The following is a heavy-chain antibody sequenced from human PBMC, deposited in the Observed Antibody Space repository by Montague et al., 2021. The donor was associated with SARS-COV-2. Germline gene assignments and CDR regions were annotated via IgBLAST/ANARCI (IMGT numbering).Heavy chain of an antibody. CDR3: AGRLTGLEPPFDP. CDR1: GDSIRGATYY. CDR2: IYYSGST. J-gene: IGHJ5*02. Sequence: SETLSLTCDVSGDSIRGATYYWAWIRQPPGRGLEWIGNIYYSGSTMYNPSLKSRVTMSVDTSKNQFSLHLNLVTAADTAVYYCAGRLTGLEPPFDPWGQGTLVIVSS. V-gene: IGHV4-39*01. D-gene: IGHD1-1*01.